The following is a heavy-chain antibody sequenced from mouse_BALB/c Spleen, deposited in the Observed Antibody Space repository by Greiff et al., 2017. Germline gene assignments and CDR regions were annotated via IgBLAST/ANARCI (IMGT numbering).Heavy chain of an antibody. J-gene: IGHJ1*01. CDR2: IDPANGNT. V-gene: IGHV14-3*02. CDR1: GFNIKDTY. D-gene: IGHD1-1*01. CDR3: ARPYYYGSSRYFDV. Sequence: EVQLQESGAELVKPGASVKLSCTASGFNIKDTYMHWVKQRPEQGLEWIGRIDPANGNTKYDPKFQGKATITADTSSNTAYLQLSSLTSEDTAVYYCARPYYYGSSRYFDVWGAGTTVTVSS.